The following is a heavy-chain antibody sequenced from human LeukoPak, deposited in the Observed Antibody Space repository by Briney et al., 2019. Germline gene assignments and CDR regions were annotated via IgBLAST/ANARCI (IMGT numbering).Heavy chain of an antibody. CDR3: AKDAQRGFDYSNSLEH. D-gene: IGHD4-11*01. J-gene: IGHJ4*02. Sequence: GGSLRLSCAASGLTFSDYYMSWIRQAPGKGLEWVAVIWSNATNQYYGDSVKGRFTISRDKFKKTVSLQMDSLRAEETAVYYCAKDAQRGFDYSNSLEHWGQGSLVTVSS. CDR2: IWSNATNQ. CDR1: GLTFSDYY. V-gene: IGHV3-33*03.